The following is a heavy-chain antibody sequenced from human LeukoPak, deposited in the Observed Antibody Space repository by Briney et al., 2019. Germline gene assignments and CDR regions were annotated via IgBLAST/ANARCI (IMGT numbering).Heavy chain of an antibody. Sequence: PGGSLRLSCAASGFTFSSYAMHWVRQAPGKGLEWVAVISYDGSNKYYADSVKGRFTISRDNSKNTLYLQMNSPRAEDTAVYYCARGAYFDYWGQGTLVTVSS. CDR3: ARGAYFDY. CDR1: GFTFSSYA. CDR2: ISYDGSNK. V-gene: IGHV3-30-3*01. J-gene: IGHJ4*02.